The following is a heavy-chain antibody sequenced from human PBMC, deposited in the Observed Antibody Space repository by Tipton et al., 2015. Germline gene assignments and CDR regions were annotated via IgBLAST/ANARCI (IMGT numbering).Heavy chain of an antibody. V-gene: IGHV3-33*01. J-gene: IGHJ4*02. CDR3: ARDWRYSSGWYYFDY. Sequence: GAEVKKPGASVKVSCKASGYSFTSYGMHWVRQAPGKGLEWVAVIWYDGSNKYYADSVKGRFTISRDNSKNTLYLQMNSLRAEDTAVYYCARDWRYSSGWYYFDYWGQGTLVTVSS. D-gene: IGHD6-19*01. CDR1: GYSFTSYG. CDR2: IWYDGSNK.